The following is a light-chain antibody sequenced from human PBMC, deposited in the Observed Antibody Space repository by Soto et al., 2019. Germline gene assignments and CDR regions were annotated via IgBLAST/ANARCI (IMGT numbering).Light chain of an antibody. J-gene: IGKJ5*01. V-gene: IGKV1-5*01. CDR3: HSRA. CDR2: DAS. Sequence: DIKLTQTPSTSSASVGDEVTITCRASQTISRWLAWYQQKPGRAPKLLIYDASTLESGVPSRFSGSGSETEFTLTISRLQPDDFATYFCHSRAFGQGTRLEIK. CDR1: QTISRW.